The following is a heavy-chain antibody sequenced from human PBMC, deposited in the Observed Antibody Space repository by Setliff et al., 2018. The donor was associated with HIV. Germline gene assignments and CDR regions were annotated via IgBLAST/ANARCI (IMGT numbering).Heavy chain of an antibody. J-gene: IGHJ6*03. CDR1: GFTFSSYA. V-gene: IGHV3-30*04. CDR2: ISYDGINK. Sequence: PGGSLRLSCAASGFTFSSYAMHWVRQAPGKGLEWVAVISYDGINKYYADSVKGRFTISRDNSKNTLYLQMNSLRAEDTAVYYCARYSYDKSGYGYQYYMDVWGKGTTVTVSS. D-gene: IGHD3-22*01. CDR3: ARYSYDKSGYGYQYYMDV.